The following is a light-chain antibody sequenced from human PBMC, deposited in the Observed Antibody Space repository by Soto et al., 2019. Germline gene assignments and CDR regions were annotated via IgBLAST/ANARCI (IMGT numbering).Light chain of an antibody. CDR3: QQYDDFPYT. J-gene: IGKJ2*01. Sequence: DIQMTQSPSSLSASVGDRVTITCQASQDIDNNLRWHQQRSGKAPKVLIYDASNLKGEVASRFSRSGSGTDFTFTISSLQPEDIATYYCQQYDDFPYTFGQGTKLEI. CDR2: DAS. V-gene: IGKV1-33*01. CDR1: QDIDNN.